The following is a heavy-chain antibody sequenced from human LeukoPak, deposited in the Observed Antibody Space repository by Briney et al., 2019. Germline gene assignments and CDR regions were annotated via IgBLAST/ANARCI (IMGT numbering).Heavy chain of an antibody. CDR2: IYYSGST. D-gene: IGHD3-22*01. CDR1: GGSISSYY. V-gene: IGHV4-59*12. J-gene: IGHJ3*02. Sequence: SETLSLTCTVSGGSISSYYWSWIRQPPGKGLEWIGYIYYSGSTSYNPSLKSRVTISVDTSRNQFSLKLSSVTAADTAVYYCAREPGRYYDSSGYYSKLNDAFDIWGQGTMVTVSS. CDR3: AREPGRYYDSSGYYSKLNDAFDI.